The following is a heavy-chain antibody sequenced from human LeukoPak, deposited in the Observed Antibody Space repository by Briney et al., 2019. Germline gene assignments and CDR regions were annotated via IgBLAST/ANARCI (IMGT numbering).Heavy chain of an antibody. V-gene: IGHV4-59*01. CDR1: GGSISTYY. CDR3: ARFTPQGYGWGGYNRFDP. D-gene: IGHD3-16*01. CDR2: VYHSGST. J-gene: IGHJ5*02. Sequence: SETLSLTSTVSGGSISTYYWSWMRQPPGKGLEWIGYVYHSGSTNYNPSPKSRVTISVDTSKNQFSLKVSSLTAADTAVYYCARFTPQGYGWGGYNRFDPWGQGTLVTVSS.